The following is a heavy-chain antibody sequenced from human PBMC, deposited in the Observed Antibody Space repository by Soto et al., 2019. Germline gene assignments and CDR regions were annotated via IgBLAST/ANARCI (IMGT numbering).Heavy chain of an antibody. CDR2: ISASGAII. D-gene: IGHD2-15*01. CDR3: AKPGYCSGGGCYVSATSRYYFDY. V-gene: IGHV3-23*01. CDR1: GFSFSNYA. Sequence: EVQLLDSGGDLVQPGGSLRLSCAASGFSFSNYAMGWVRQAPGKGLEWVSDISASGAIIYYADSVKGRFTVSRDNSKNTLYRQMNSLRGEDTAVYYCAKPGYCSGGGCYVSATSRYYFDYWGQGTLVTVSS. J-gene: IGHJ4*02.